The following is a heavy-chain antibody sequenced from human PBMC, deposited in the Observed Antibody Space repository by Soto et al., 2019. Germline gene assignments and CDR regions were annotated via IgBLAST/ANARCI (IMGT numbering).Heavy chain of an antibody. V-gene: IGHV1-69*13. J-gene: IGHJ6*02. CDR2: IIPIFGTA. D-gene: IGHD1-26*01. CDR1: GGTFSSYA. Sequence: GASVKVSCKASGGTFSSYAISWMRQAPGQGLEWMGGIIPIFGTANYAQKLQGRVTITADESTSTAYMELSSLRSEDTAVYYCAGGGPLQKGPDYYYGMDVWGQGTTVTVSS. CDR3: AGGGPLQKGPDYYYGMDV.